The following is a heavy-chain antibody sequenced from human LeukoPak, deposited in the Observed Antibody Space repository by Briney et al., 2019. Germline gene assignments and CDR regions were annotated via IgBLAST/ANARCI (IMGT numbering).Heavy chain of an antibody. D-gene: IGHD6-19*01. J-gene: IGHJ4*02. V-gene: IGHV1-69*04. CDR2: IIPILGIA. CDR3: AESESRYSSGWFDY. Sequence: SVKVSCKASGGTFSSYAISWVRQAPGQGLEWMGRIIPILGIANYAQKFQGRVTITADKSTSTAYMELSSLRSEDTAVYYCAESESRYSSGWFDYWGQGTLVTVSS. CDR1: GGTFSSYA.